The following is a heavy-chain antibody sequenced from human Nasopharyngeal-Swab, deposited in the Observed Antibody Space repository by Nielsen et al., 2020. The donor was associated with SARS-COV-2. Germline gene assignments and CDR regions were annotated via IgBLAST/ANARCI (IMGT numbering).Heavy chain of an antibody. J-gene: IGHJ4*02. Sequence: GESLKISCAASGFTFSSYSMNWVRQAPGKGLEWVSSISSSSSYIYYADSVKGRFTISRDNAKNSLYLQMNSLRAEDTAVYYCARGAYDYVWGSYRPFYYWGQGTLVTVSS. CDR3: ARGAYDYVWGSYRPFYY. CDR1: GFTFSSYS. CDR2: ISSSSSYI. D-gene: IGHD3-16*02. V-gene: IGHV3-21*01.